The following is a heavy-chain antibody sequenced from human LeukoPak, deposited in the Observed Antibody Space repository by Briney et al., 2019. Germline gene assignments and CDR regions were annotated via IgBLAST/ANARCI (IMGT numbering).Heavy chain of an antibody. Sequence: PGGSLRLSCAASGFTFSSYAMSWVRQAPGKGLQWVSAISGSGGSTYYADSVKGRFTISRDNSKNTLYLQMNSLRAEDTAVYYCAKNYYDSSGYYRWFDPWGQGTLLTVSS. D-gene: IGHD3-22*01. CDR1: GFTFSSYA. V-gene: IGHV3-23*01. CDR3: AKNYYDSSGYYRWFDP. J-gene: IGHJ5*02. CDR2: ISGSGGST.